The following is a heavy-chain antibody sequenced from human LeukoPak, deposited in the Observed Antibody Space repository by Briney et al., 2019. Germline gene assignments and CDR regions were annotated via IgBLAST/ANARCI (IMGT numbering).Heavy chain of an antibody. J-gene: IGHJ6*02. Sequence: PGGSLRLSRAASGFTFSSYGMHWVRQAPGKGLEWVAFIRYDGSNKYYADSVKGRFTISRDNSKNTLYLQMNSLRAEDTAVYYCAKIPTYSSGWPVSSYGMDVWGQGTTVTVSS. CDR3: AKIPTYSSGWPVSSYGMDV. CDR1: GFTFSSYG. D-gene: IGHD6-19*01. CDR2: IRYDGSNK. V-gene: IGHV3-30*02.